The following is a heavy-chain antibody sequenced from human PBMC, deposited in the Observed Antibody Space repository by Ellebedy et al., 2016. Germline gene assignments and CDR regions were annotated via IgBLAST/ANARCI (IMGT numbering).Heavy chain of an antibody. Sequence: GESLKISXAASGFTFSSYAMSWVRQAPGKGLEWVSAISGSGGSTYYADSVKGRFTISRDNSKNTLYLQMNSLRAEDTAVYYCFGEPFPYNWFDPWGQGTLVTVSS. CDR3: FGEPFPYNWFDP. V-gene: IGHV3-23*01. CDR1: GFTFSSYA. J-gene: IGHJ5*02. D-gene: IGHD3-10*01. CDR2: ISGSGGST.